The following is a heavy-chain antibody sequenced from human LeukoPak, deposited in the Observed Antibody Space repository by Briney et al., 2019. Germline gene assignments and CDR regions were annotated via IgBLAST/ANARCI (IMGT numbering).Heavy chain of an antibody. CDR1: GYTFTGYY. D-gene: IGHD5-18*01. J-gene: IGHJ4*02. Sequence: ASVKVSCKASGYTFTGYYMHWVRQAPGQGLEWMGWINPNSGGTNYAQKFQGRVTMTRDTSISTAYMELSRLRSDDTAVYYCAREGVRGYSYGSQIGSFDYWGQGTLVTVSS. V-gene: IGHV1-2*02. CDR3: AREGVRGYSYGSQIGSFDY. CDR2: INPNSGGT.